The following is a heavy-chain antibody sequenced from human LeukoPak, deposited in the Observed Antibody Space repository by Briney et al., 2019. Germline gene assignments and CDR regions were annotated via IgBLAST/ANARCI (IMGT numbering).Heavy chain of an antibody. CDR2: INHSGST. V-gene: IGHV4-34*01. CDR1: GGSFSGYY. CDR3: ARHQSQLQTLDY. D-gene: IGHD1-1*01. J-gene: IGHJ4*02. Sequence: SETLSLTCAVYGGSFSGYYWSWIRQPPGKGLEWIGEINHSGSTNYNPSLKSRVTISVDTSKNQFSLKLSSVTAADTAVYYCARHQSQLQTLDYWGQGTLVTVSS.